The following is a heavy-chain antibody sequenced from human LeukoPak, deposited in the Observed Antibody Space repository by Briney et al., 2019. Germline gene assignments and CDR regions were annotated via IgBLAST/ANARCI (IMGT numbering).Heavy chain of an antibody. D-gene: IGHD4-11*01. CDR2: IYYSGST. CDR3: ARGGYSYYHGNFYYYNYMDI. CDR1: GGSISSSSYY. V-gene: IGHV4-39*07. Sequence: TSETLSLTCTVSGGSISSSSYYWGWIRQPPGKGLEWIGSIYYSGSTYYNPSLKSRVTISVDTSKNQFSLKLSSVTAADTAVYYCARGGYSYYHGNFYYYNYMDIWGKGTMVTVSS. J-gene: IGHJ6*03.